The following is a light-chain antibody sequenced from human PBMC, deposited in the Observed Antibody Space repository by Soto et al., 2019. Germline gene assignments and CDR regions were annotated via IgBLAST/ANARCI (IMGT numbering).Light chain of an antibody. CDR2: EVS. J-gene: IGLJ2*01. Sequence: QSALTQPASVSGSPGQSITISCTGTSSDVGGYNYVSWYQQHPGKAPKLMIYEVSNRPSGVPDRFSGSKSGTSASLAITGLQAEDEADYYCQSYDSSLSVLFGGGTKLTVL. CDR3: QSYDSSLSVL. V-gene: IGLV2-14*01. CDR1: SSDVGGYNY.